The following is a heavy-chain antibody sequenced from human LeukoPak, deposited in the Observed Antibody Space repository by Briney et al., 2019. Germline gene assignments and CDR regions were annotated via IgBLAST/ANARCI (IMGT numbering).Heavy chain of an antibody. CDR3: ARDRIAAAGAYFDY. Sequence: GGSLRLSCAASGFTFSSYSMNWVRQAPGKGLEWVSSISSSSSYIYYADSVKGRFTISRDNAKNSLYLQMNSLRAEDTAVYYCARDRIAAAGAYFDYWGQGTLVTVSS. CDR2: ISSSSSYI. V-gene: IGHV3-21*01. CDR1: GFTFSSYS. J-gene: IGHJ4*02. D-gene: IGHD6-13*01.